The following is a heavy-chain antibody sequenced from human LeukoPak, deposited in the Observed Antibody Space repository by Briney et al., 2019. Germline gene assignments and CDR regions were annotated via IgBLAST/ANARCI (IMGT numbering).Heavy chain of an antibody. CDR1: SFTFSSYS. D-gene: IGHD5-24*01. V-gene: IGHV3-21*01. CDR2: IDSSTSHI. Sequence: PGGSLRLSYAASSFTFSSYSMSWVRQAPGKGLEWVSSIDSSTSHIYYADSVKGRFTISRDNAKNSLYLQVSSLRAEDTAVYYCARDFRTQLDGYSPPYHFDYWGQGALVTVSS. J-gene: IGHJ4*02. CDR3: ARDFRTQLDGYSPPYHFDY.